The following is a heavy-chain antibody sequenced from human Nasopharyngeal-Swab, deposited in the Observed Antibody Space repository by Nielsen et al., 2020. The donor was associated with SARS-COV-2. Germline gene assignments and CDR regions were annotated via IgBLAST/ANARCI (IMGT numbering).Heavy chain of an antibody. CDR3: ARGAATGYSSTWYLSHYYYDGMDV. Sequence: SETLSLTCSVYGGSFTGYYCSWIRPPPGKGLEWIGELNHSGSTNYNPSLKSRVSISVDTSKNQFSLKLRSVTAADTAVYYCARGAATGYSSTWYLSHYYYDGMDVWGQGTTVTVSS. CDR1: GGSFTGYY. D-gene: IGHD6-13*01. CDR2: LNHSGST. J-gene: IGHJ6*02. V-gene: IGHV4-34*01.